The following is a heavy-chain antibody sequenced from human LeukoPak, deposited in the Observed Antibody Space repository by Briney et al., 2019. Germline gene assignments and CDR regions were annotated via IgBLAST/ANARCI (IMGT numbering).Heavy chain of an antibody. CDR3: VKRSVNYPFDF. J-gene: IGHJ4*02. CDR1: GFTLSSFA. V-gene: IGHV3-23*01. Sequence: GGSLRLSCAASGFTLSSFAMNWVRQAPGKGLEWVSAISGSGGSTFYADSVKGRFTISRDNSENTLYLQMNSLRAEDTAVYYCVKRSVNYPFDFWGQGTLLTVSS. D-gene: IGHD1-7*01. CDR2: ISGSGGST.